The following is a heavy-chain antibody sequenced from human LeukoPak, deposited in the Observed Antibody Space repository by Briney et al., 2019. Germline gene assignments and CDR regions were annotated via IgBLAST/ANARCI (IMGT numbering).Heavy chain of an antibody. CDR2: INPSGGST. V-gene: IGHV1-46*01. Sequence: GASVKVSCKASGYTFTSYYMHWVRQAPGQGLEWMGIINPSGGSTSYTQKFQGRVTITADESTSTAYMELSSLRSEDTAVYYCARDGDDYYDSSGYYSTFDYWGQGTLVTVSS. CDR3: ARDGDDYYDSSGYYSTFDY. J-gene: IGHJ4*02. CDR1: GYTFTSYY. D-gene: IGHD3-22*01.